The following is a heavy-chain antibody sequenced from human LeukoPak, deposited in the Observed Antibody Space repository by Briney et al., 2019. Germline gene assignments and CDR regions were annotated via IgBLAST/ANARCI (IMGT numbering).Heavy chain of an antibody. CDR1: GGSTSSSRYY. CDR2: IYYSGST. D-gene: IGHD4-17*01. CDR3: ARTGSTVTMLYPFDH. J-gene: IGHJ4*02. Sequence: SETLSLTCTVSGGSTSSSRYYWGWIRQPPGKGLEWIGYIYYSGSTNYNPSLKSRVSISVDTSKNRFSLKLSSVTAADTAVYYCARTGSTVTMLYPFDHWGQGTLVTVSS. V-gene: IGHV4-61*05.